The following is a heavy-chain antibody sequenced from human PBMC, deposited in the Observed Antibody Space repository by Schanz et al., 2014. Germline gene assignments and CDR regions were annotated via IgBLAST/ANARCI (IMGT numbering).Heavy chain of an antibody. V-gene: IGHV3-23*04. CDR1: GFGFSSYS. J-gene: IGHJ5*02. D-gene: IGHD6-13*01. CDR3: ATASSPVREAGAGSSFHL. CDR2: ISGSGGST. Sequence: EVQLVESGGGLIQPGGSLRLSCAASGFGFSSYSMNWVRQAPGKGLEWVSYISGSGGSTYYADSVKGRFTISRDNSKNTLYLQMNSLRAEDTAVYYCATASSPVREAGAGSSFHLWGQGTLXTVSP.